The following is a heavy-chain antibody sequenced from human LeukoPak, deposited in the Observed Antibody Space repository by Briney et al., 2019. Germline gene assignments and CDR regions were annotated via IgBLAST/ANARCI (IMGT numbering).Heavy chain of an antibody. D-gene: IGHD6-19*01. Sequence: GGSLRLSCAVSGFTFSNYAMSGVRQAPSKGLEWVSVISGSGESTSYPDSVKGRFSVSRDNPKNTLDLQMNSLTAEHTALSYLPRNISSGWYVDYWGPGPLVTVSS. J-gene: IGHJ4*02. CDR1: GFTFSNYA. CDR2: ISGSGEST. CDR3: PRNISSGWYVDY. V-gene: IGHV3-23*01.